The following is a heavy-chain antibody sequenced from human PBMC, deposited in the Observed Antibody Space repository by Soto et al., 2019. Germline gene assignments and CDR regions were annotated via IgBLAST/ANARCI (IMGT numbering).Heavy chain of an antibody. V-gene: IGHV3-64D*06. Sequence: PGGSLRLSCSSSGFTFSIYAMHWVLQAPVKGLEYVSGIRGNGDPPFYADSVKGRFIISRDNSKNTLFLQMSSLSADDTAVYYCVKSRGGNNFDFFDWGQGALVTVSS. CDR1: GFTFSIYA. J-gene: IGHJ4*02. CDR3: VKSRGGNNFDFFD. CDR2: IRGNGDPP. D-gene: IGHD5-12*01.